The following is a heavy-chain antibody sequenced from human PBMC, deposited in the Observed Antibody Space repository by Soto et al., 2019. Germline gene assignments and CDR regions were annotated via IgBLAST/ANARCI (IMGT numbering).Heavy chain of an antibody. V-gene: IGHV3-23*01. J-gene: IGHJ4*02. CDR2: VSGSGDNT. CDR1: AFTFSSYA. Sequence: GESLKISCAASAFTFSSYAMTWVRQAPGKGLEWLSAVSGSGDNTYYAESVKGRFTISRDNSKNTLYLQMNSLRVDDTAVYYCATSRTGGCSTTSCYAYWGQGTLVTVSS. CDR3: ATSRTGGCSTTSCYAY. D-gene: IGHD2-2*01.